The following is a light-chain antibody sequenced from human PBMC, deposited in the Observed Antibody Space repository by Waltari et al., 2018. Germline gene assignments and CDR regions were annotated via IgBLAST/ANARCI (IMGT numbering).Light chain of an antibody. Sequence: IQLTQSPSSLSASVGDRVTITCRSSQVLGRFLNWYQQKAGKAPNLLIYKTSTLLHGVPSRFSGSGSGKDFTLTITGLQREDFTTYFCQQSYNVSFTFGPGTTVDLK. V-gene: IGKV1-39*01. CDR2: KTS. CDR1: QVLGRF. CDR3: QQSYNVSFT. J-gene: IGKJ3*01.